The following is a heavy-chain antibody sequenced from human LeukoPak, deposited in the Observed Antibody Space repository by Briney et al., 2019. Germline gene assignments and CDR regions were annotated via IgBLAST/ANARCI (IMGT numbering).Heavy chain of an antibody. CDR3: AREMKTCYYDSSGYYDPGAFDP. CDR2: INPSGGST. V-gene: IGHV1-46*01. J-gene: IGHJ5*02. CDR1: GYAFASYY. Sequence: ASVKVSCKASGYAFASYYMHWVRQAPGQGLEWMGIINPSGGSTSYAQKFQGRVTMTRDMSTSTVYMELSSLRSEDTAVYYCAREMKTCYYDSSGYYDPGAFDPWGQGTLVTVSS. D-gene: IGHD3-22*01.